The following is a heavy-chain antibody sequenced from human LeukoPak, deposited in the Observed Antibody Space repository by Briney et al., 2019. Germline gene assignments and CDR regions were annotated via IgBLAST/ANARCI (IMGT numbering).Heavy chain of an antibody. Sequence: PSETLSLTCTVSGCSISSPSYSWGWIRQPPGKGLEWIGSFDYSNNTYYNPSFKSRVTISVDASKYQFCLKLSSVTAADTAVYYCARHTYWGYQDSWGQGSLVIVSS. V-gene: IGHV4-39*01. D-gene: IGHD2-8*02. CDR3: ARHTYWGYQDS. CDR2: FDYSNNT. J-gene: IGHJ4*02. CDR1: GCSISSPSYS.